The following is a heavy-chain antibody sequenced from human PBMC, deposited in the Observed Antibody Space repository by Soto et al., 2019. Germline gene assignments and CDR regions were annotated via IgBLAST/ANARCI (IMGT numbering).Heavy chain of an antibody. D-gene: IGHD4-17*01. CDR1: GGFISRGGYY. V-gene: IGHV4-31*03. CDR3: ARGSDAYGVDS. J-gene: IGHJ4*02. CDR2: VYRSGST. Sequence: QVQLQESGPGLMKPSQTLSLTCIVSGGFISRGGYYWIWIRHHPAKGLEWIGHVYRSGSTQYNPSLKSRATVSVDMSKNHFSLDLNSVTAADTAVYYCARGSDAYGVDSWGQGTLVTVSS.